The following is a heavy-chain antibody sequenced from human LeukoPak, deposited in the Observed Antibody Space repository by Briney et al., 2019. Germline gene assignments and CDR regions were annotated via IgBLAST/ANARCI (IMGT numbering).Heavy chain of an antibody. CDR2: INPNSGDT. J-gene: IGHJ3*02. Sequence: GASVKVSCKASGYTFTDYYMHWVRQAPGQGLEWMGWINPNSGDTNYAQKFQGRVTMTRDTSITTAYMELGSLRSDDTAVYYCASKGDGYCRSTNCQGALDIWGQGTMVTVSS. CDR1: GYTFTDYY. CDR3: ASKGDGYCRSTNCQGALDI. D-gene: IGHD2-2*01. V-gene: IGHV1-2*02.